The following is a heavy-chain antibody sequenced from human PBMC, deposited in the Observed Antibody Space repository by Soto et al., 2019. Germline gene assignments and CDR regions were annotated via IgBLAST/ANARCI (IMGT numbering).Heavy chain of an antibody. CDR2: IIPIFGTA. CDR1: GGTFSSYA. CDR3: AIGNPGVAGTLFPVC. D-gene: IGHD6-19*01. V-gene: IGHV1-69*13. Sequence: SVKVSCKASGGTFSSYAISWVRQAPGQGLEWMGGIIPIFGTANYAQKFQGRVTITADESTSTAYMELSSLRSEDTAVYYCAIGNPGVAGTLFPVCWGQGTLVTVSS. J-gene: IGHJ4*02.